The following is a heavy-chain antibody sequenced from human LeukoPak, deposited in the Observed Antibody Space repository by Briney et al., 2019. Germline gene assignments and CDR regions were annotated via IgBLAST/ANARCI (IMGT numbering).Heavy chain of an antibody. D-gene: IGHD3-3*01. CDR1: GGSISSYY. CDR2: IYTSGST. V-gene: IGHV4-4*07. J-gene: IGHJ3*02. Sequence: SETLSLTCTVSGGSISSYYWSWIRQPAGKGLEWIGRIYTSGSTNYNPSLKSRVTMSVDTSKNQFSLKLSSVTAADTAVYYCARDAYYDFWSGYYIVAFDIWGQGTMVPVSS. CDR3: ARDAYYDFWSGYYIVAFDI.